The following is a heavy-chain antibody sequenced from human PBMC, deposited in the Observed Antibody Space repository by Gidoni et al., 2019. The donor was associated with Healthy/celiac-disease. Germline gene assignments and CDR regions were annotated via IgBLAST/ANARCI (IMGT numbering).Heavy chain of an antibody. CDR3: ATAAAGPGAGEYFQH. D-gene: IGHD6-13*01. CDR2: IYYSGST. Sequence: QLQLQESGPGLVKPSETLSLTCPVSGGSISSSSYYWGWIRQPPGKGLEWIGSIYYSGSTYYNPSLKSRVTISVDTSKNQFSLKLSSVTAADTAVYYCATAAAGPGAGEYFQHWGQGTLVTVSS. J-gene: IGHJ1*01. CDR1: GGSISSSSYY. V-gene: IGHV4-39*01.